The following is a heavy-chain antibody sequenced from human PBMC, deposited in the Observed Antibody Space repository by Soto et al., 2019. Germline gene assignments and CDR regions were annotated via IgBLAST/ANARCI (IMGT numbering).Heavy chain of an antibody. CDR3: ARMFFGVVQGLYYYYCMAV. CDR2: TYYRSKWYN. J-gene: IGHJ6*01. Sequence: PSETLSLTCASSGDRDASNSTAWNCIRQSPSRGLEWLGRTYYRSKWYNDYAVSVKSRITINPDTSKNQFSLQLNSVTPEDTAVYYCARMFFGVVQGLYYYYCMAV. CDR1: GDRDASNSTA. V-gene: IGHV6-1*01. D-gene: IGHD3-3*01.